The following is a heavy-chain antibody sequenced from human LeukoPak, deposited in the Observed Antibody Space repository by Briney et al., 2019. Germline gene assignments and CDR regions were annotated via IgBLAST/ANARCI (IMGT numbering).Heavy chain of an antibody. CDR3: ASRIAVAGTSI. CDR2: INSDGTGT. J-gene: IGHJ1*01. Sequence: GGSLRLSCEVSGFTFSRYWMHWVRQAPGKGLVWVSLINSDGTGTTYADSVRGRFTISRDNAKDTLYLQMNGLRAEDTAVYYCASRIAVAGTSIWGQGTLVTVSS. V-gene: IGHV3-74*01. CDR1: GFTFSRYW. D-gene: IGHD6-19*01.